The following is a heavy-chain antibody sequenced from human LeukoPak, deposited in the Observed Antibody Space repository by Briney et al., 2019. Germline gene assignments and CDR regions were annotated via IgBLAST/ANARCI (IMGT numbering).Heavy chain of an antibody. CDR2: IYYSGST. CDR3: ARDGGGSLYGMDV. Sequence: KPSETLSLTCTVSGGSISSSSYYWGWIRQPPGKGLEWIGSIYYSGSTYYNPSLKSRVTISVDTSKNQFSLKLSSVTAADTAVYYCARDGGGSLYGMDVWGQGTTVTVSS. D-gene: IGHD2-15*01. CDR1: GGSISSSSYY. J-gene: IGHJ6*02. V-gene: IGHV4-39*07.